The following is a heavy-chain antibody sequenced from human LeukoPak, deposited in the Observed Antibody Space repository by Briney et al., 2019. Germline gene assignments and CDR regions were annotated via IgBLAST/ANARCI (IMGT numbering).Heavy chain of an antibody. CDR2: IYNSGST. J-gene: IGHJ5*02. Sequence: SETLSLTCTVSGGSPSNYYWNWIRQPPGKGLEWIGYIYNSGSTKYNPSLNSRVTISMDTSKNQFSLNLSSVTAADTAVYYCTRDPRLNSNNWFGPWGQGTLVTVSS. CDR1: GGSPSNYY. V-gene: IGHV4-59*01. CDR3: TRDPRLNSNNWFGP. D-gene: IGHD5-18*01.